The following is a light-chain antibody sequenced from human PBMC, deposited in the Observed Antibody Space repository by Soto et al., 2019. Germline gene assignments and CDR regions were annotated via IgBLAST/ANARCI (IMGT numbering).Light chain of an antibody. J-gene: IGKJ4*01. CDR1: QGISSY. CDR2: AAS. CDR3: QQSYGKVT. Sequence: DIQMTQSPSSLSASVGDRVTITCRASQGISSYLNWYQQKPGKAPNLLIYAASSLQSGVPSRFSGSGSGTDFTLTSSSLQPEDFATYYYQQSYGKVTFGGGNKVEIK. V-gene: IGKV1-39*01.